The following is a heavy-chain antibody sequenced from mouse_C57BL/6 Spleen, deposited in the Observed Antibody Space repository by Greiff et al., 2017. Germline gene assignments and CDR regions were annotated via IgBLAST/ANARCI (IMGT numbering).Heavy chain of an antibody. V-gene: IGHV2-2*01. J-gene: IGHJ2*01. Sequence: VKLQESGPGLVQPSQSLSITCTVSGFSLTSYGVHWVRQSPGKGLEWLGVIWSGGSTDYNAAFISRLSISKDNSKSQVFFKMNSLQADDTAIYYCARSLYGYFDYWGQGTTLTVSS. CDR3: ARSLYGYFDY. CDR1: GFSLTSYG. CDR2: IWSGGST. D-gene: IGHD1-1*02.